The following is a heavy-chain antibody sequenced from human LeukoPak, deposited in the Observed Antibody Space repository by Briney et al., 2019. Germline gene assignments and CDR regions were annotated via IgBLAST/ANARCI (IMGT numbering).Heavy chain of an antibody. V-gene: IGHV3-33*01. J-gene: IGHJ6*02. CDR1: GFTFSGYG. Sequence: GGSLRLSCEASGFTFSGYGMHWVRQAPGKGLEWVSGTWYRGNNKYYADSVKGRFTISRDNSKNTLYLQMNSLRAEDTAVYYCARDLVSSSSSRDYYYAVDVWGQGTTVTVSS. CDR3: ARDLVSSSSSRDYYYAVDV. CDR2: TWYRGNNK. D-gene: IGHD6-6*01.